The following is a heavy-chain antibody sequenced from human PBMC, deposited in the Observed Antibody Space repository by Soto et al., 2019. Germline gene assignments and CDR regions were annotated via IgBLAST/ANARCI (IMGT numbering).Heavy chain of an antibody. V-gene: IGHV1-69*01. CDR1: GGTFSSYA. Sequence: QVQLVQSGAEVKKPGSSVKVSCKASGGTFSSYAISWVRQAPGQGLEWMGGIIPIFGTANYAQKFQGRVRIAADESTSTAYVGLGSPRSGDTAVYYGAGARGGGVVYYGMDVWGQGTTVTVSS. D-gene: IGHD2-15*01. CDR2: IIPIFGTA. J-gene: IGHJ6*02. CDR3: AGARGGGVVYYGMDV.